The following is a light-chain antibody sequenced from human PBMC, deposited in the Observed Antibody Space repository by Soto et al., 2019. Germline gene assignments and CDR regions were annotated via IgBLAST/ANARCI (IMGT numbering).Light chain of an antibody. V-gene: IGLV2-18*01. CDR2: EVS. CDR1: NSDVGNYNR. CDR3: TLYTTTNTYV. J-gene: IGLJ1*01. Sequence: QSVLTQPPPVSGAPGQAVTIPFTGNNSDVGNYNRVSWYQQPPGTAPKLMIYEVSNRPSGVPDRFSGSKSGNTASLTISGLQAEDEADYYCTLYTTTNTYVFGTGTKVTVL.